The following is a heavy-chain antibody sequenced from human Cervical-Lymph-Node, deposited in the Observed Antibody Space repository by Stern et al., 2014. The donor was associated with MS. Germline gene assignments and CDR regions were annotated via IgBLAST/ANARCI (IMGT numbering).Heavy chain of an antibody. V-gene: IGHV3-33*01. CDR2: IWFDGSNQ. J-gene: IGHJ4*02. CDR3: VREMGGDSSDASDKRDY. D-gene: IGHD3-16*01. CDR1: GFTFTAYG. Sequence: VQLVEYGGGVVQPGRALTLSCAASGFTFTAYGMHWVRQPPGQGLEWLAVIWFDGSNQYYGDSVKGRFTSSRDNSRNTVDLQMNSLRTEDTADYYCVREMGGDSSDASDKRDYWGQGTLVTVSA.